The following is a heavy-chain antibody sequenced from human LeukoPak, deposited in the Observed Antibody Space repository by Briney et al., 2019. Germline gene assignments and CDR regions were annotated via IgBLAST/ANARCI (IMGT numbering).Heavy chain of an antibody. CDR3: ARGSYYDFWSGYSCGMDV. J-gene: IGHJ6*02. V-gene: IGHV3-74*01. CDR2: ISSDGSST. D-gene: IGHD3-3*01. Sequence: PEGSLRLSCAASGFTFSSYWMHWVRQVPGKGLVWVSRISSDGSSTSYADSVKGRFTISRDNAKNTLYLQMSSLRVEDTAVYYCARGSYYDFWSGYSCGMDVWGQGTTVTVSS. CDR1: GFTFSSYW.